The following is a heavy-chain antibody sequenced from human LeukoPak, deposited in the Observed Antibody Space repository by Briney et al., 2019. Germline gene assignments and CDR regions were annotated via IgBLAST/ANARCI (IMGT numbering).Heavy chain of an antibody. J-gene: IGHJ4*02. CDR3: ARDINEGVTDTAVAGTPDY. V-gene: IGHV3-33*01. CDR1: GFTFSSYG. D-gene: IGHD6-19*01. Sequence: GSPRLSCAASGFTFSSYGMHWVRQAPGKGLEWVAVIWYDGSNKYYADSVKGRFTISRDNSKNTLYLQMNSLRAEDTAVYYCARDINEGVTDTAVAGTPDYWGQGTLVTVSS. CDR2: IWYDGSNK.